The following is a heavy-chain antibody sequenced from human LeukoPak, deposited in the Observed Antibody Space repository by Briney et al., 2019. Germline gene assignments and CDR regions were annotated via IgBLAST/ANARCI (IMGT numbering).Heavy chain of an antibody. V-gene: IGHV4-34*01. CDR1: RGSFRGYY. Sequence: SESLSLTCAVYRGSFRGYYWSWLRQPPGKGLEWIGEINHSGSTNCNPTLKSRVTISVDTYKNQFSLKLSSVTAADTAVYYCAREYSIVVVPAAKINWFDPWGQGTLVTVSS. CDR3: AREYSIVVVPAAKINWFDP. J-gene: IGHJ5*02. D-gene: IGHD2-2*01. CDR2: INHSGST.